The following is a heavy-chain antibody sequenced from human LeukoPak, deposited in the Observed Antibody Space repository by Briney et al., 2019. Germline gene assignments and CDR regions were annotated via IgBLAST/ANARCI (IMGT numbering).Heavy chain of an antibody. CDR2: IYSGGST. Sequence: PGRSLRLSCAASGFTVSNNYMSWVRQAPGKGLEWVSVIYSGGSTYYADSVKGRFTISRDKSKNTLYLQMNSLRAEDTAVYYCARVPNYDFWSGYLDYWGQGPLVTVSS. J-gene: IGHJ4*02. D-gene: IGHD3-3*01. CDR1: GFTVSNNY. CDR3: ARVPNYDFWSGYLDY. V-gene: IGHV3-66*02.